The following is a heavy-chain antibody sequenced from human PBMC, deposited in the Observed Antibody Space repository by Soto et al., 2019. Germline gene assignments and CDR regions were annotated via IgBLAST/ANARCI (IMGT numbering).Heavy chain of an antibody. J-gene: IGHJ6*02. CDR3: ARDQGSTSFDYYYYYGMDV. V-gene: IGHV1-18*01. Sequence: ASVKVSCKASGYTFTSYGISWVRQAPGQGLEWMGWISAYNGNTNYAQKLQGRVTMTTDTSTSTAYMELRSLRSDDTAVYYCARDQGSTSFDYYYYYGMDVWGQGTTVTVS. CDR1: GYTFTSYG. CDR2: ISAYNGNT. D-gene: IGHD2-2*01.